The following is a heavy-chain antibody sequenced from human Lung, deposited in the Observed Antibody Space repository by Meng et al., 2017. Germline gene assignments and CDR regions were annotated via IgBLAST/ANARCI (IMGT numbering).Heavy chain of an antibody. Sequence: EVQLLESGGGLVQPGGSLRLACAASGFTFSNYAMSWVRPVPEKGLEWVSATAATDGGTYHAASVRGRFTISRDNSKNTLSLQMNSRRADDTAIYYCARGTRVSCTGVICYPFDFWGQGTLVTVSS. J-gene: IGHJ4*02. CDR3: ARGTRVSCTGVICYPFDF. CDR2: TAATDGGT. D-gene: IGHD2-8*02. CDR1: GFTFSNYA. V-gene: IGHV3-23*01.